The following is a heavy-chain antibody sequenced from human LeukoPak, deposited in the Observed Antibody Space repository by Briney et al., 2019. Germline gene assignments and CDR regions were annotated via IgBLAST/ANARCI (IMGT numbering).Heavy chain of an antibody. D-gene: IGHD4-23*01. V-gene: IGHV4-39*07. CDR2: IYYSGST. J-gene: IGHJ4*02. Sequence: SETLSLTCTVSGGSISSSSYYWGWIRQPPGKGLEWIGSIYYSGSTYYNPSLKSRVTISVDTSKNQFSLKLSSVTAADTAVYYCARDPRDYGGNSDPQKDYWGQGTLVTVSS. CDR1: GGSISSSSYY. CDR3: ARDPRDYGGNSDPQKDY.